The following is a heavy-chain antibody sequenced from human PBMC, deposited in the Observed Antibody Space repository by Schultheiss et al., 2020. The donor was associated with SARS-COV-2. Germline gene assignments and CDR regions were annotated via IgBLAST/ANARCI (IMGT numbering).Heavy chain of an antibody. CDR1: GFTFSDYY. Sequence: GESLKISCAASGFTFSDYYMSWIRQAPGNGLDWVAIISYDGSNKYYTDSVKGRFTISRDNSKNTLYLQMNSLRAEDTAVYYCARDPDPQYYYDSSGYYYDAFDIWGQGTMVTVSS. CDR2: ISYDGSNK. CDR3: ARDPDPQYYYDSSGYYYDAFDI. V-gene: IGHV3-30*03. D-gene: IGHD3-22*01. J-gene: IGHJ3*02.